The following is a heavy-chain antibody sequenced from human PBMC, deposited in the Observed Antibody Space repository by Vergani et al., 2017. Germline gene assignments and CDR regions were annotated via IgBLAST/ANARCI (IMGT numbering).Heavy chain of an antibody. CDR2: ISGSGGST. CDR1: GFTFSNYA. V-gene: IGHV3-23*01. D-gene: IGHD6-19*01. CDR3: AKVIRGIAVAGYYYYYGMDV. J-gene: IGHJ6*02. Sequence: EVQLLESGGGLVQPGGSLRLSCAASGFTFSNYAMSWVRQAPGKGLEWVSAISGSGGSTYYADSVKGRFTISRDNSKNTLYVQMNSLRAEDTAVYYCAKVIRGIAVAGYYYYYGMDVWGQGTTVTVSS.